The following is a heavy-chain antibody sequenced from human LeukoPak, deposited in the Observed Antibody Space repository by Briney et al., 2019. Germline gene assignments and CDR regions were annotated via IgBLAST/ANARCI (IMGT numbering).Heavy chain of an antibody. D-gene: IGHD2-2*03. J-gene: IGHJ2*01. CDR2: IYTSGST. Sequence: PSETLSLTCTVSGGSISSYYWSWIRQPAGKGLDWIGRIYTSGSTNYNPSLKSRVTMSVDTSKNQFSLKLSSVTAADSAVYYWSRDLDIVVGPAAPHYWYFDLWGRGTLVTVSS. CDR3: SRDLDIVVGPAAPHYWYFDL. CDR1: GGSISSYY. V-gene: IGHV4-4*07.